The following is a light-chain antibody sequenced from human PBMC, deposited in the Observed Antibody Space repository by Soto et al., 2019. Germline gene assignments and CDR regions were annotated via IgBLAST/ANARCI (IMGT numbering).Light chain of an antibody. CDR2: DDG. V-gene: IGLV3-21*02. J-gene: IGLJ1*01. CDR1: NIGSES. CDR3: HLWDSSSDLYV. Sequence: SYELTQPPSVSVAPGQTARVTCGGNNIGSESVHWYQQKPGQAPVLVVYDDGNRPSGIPERFSGSNSGNTATLTISRVEAGDEADYYCHLWDSSSDLYVFXTGTKVTVL.